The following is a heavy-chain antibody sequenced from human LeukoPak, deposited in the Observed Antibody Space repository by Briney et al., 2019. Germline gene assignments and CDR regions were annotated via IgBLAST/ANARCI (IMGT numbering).Heavy chain of an antibody. CDR2: IISIFDTA. CDR1: GGTFSSYA. V-gene: IGHV1-69*05. J-gene: IGHJ5*02. D-gene: IGHD2/OR15-2a*01. CDR3: AVLSSGEEWFDP. Sequence: SVKVSCEASGGTFSSYAISWVRQAPGQGLEWVGGIISIFDTANYAQKFQGRVTITTDESTSTAYMELSSLRSEDTAVYYCAVLSSGEEWFDPWGQGTLVTVSS.